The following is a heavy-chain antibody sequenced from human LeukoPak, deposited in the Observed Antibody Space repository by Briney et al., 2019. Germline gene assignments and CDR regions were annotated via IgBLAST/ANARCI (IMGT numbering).Heavy chain of an antibody. CDR2: IYSGGGT. J-gene: IGHJ4*02. V-gene: IGHV3-53*01. CDR1: GFTVSSNY. Sequence: PGGSLRLSCAASGFTVSSNYMSWVRQAPGKGLEWVSVIYSGGGTYYADSVKGRFTISRDNSKNTLYLQMNSLRAEDTAVYYCARVSSIRQWLVREEALDYWGQGTLVTVSS. D-gene: IGHD6-19*01. CDR3: ARVSSIRQWLVREEALDY.